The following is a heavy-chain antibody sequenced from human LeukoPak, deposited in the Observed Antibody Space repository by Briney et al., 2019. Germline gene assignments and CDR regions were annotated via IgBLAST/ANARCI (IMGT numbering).Heavy chain of an antibody. J-gene: IGHJ3*02. CDR1: GFTFDDYA. D-gene: IGHD6-13*01. Sequence: GGSLRLSCAASGFTFDDYAMHWVRQAPGKGLEWVSGISWNSGSIGYADSVKGRFTISRDNAKNSLYLQMNSLRAEDMALYYCAKNLLRKTAAGKRDAFDIRGQGTMVTVSS. CDR3: AKNLLRKTAAGKRDAFDI. CDR2: ISWNSGSI. V-gene: IGHV3-9*03.